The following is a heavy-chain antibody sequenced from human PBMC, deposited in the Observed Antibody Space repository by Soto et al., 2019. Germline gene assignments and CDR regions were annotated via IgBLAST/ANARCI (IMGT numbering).Heavy chain of an antibody. J-gene: IGHJ6*02. CDR3: ARGQRQLVEYYYYGMDV. V-gene: IGHV3-48*01. CDR2: ISSSSSTI. CDR1: GFTFSSYS. Sequence: PGGSLRLSCAASGFTFSSYSMNWVRQAPGKGLEWVSYISSSSSTIYYADSVKGRFTISRDNAKNSLYLQMNSLRAEDTAVYYCARGQRQLVEYYYYGMDVWGQGTTVTVSS. D-gene: IGHD6-13*01.